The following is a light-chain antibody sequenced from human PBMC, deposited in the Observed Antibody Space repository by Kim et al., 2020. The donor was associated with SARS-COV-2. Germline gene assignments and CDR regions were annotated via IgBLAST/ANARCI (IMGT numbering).Light chain of an antibody. CDR1: QTISSNY. J-gene: IGKJ1*01. CDR2: GAS. V-gene: IGKV3-20*01. Sequence: SPGESATLSCRASQTISSNYLAWYQQIPGQAPRLLIYGASTRATGIPDRFSGSGSGTDFTLTISRLEPEDFAVFYCQQYSTSPKTFGQGTKVDIK. CDR3: QQYSTSPKT.